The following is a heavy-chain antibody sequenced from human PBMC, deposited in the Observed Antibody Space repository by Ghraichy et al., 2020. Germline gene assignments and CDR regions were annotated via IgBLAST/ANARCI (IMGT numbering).Heavy chain of an antibody. J-gene: IGHJ4*02. D-gene: IGHD4-11*01. V-gene: IGHV3-21*01. CDR2: ISSSSSYI. Sequence: GGSLRLSCAASGFTFSSYSMNWVRQAPGKGLEWVSSISSSSSYIYYADSVKGRFTISRDNAKNSLYLQMNSLRAEDTAVYYCARVEFRYSNYFPYWGQGTLVTVSS. CDR3: ARVEFRYSNYFPY. CDR1: GFTFSSYS.